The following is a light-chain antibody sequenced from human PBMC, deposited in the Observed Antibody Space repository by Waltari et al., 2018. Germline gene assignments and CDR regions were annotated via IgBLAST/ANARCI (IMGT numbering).Light chain of an antibody. CDR3: QQYNNYYT. V-gene: IGKV1-5*03. J-gene: IGKJ2*01. CDR2: KAS. CDR1: QSISNW. Sequence: DVQMTQSPSTMSAFVGYRVTITCRASQSISNWLAWYQQKPGRAPTLLIYKASNLHSGVPSRFSGSGSGTDFTLTINSLQPDDFATYYCQQYNNYYTFGQGTKLEIK.